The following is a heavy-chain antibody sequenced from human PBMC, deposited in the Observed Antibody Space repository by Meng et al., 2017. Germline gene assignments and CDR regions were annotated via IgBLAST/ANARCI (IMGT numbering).Heavy chain of an antibody. CDR2: IIPIFGTA. J-gene: IGHJ4*02. CDR1: GGTFSSYA. V-gene: IGHV1-69*06. Sequence: QVQLVESGAGGKKPGSSVKVSGKASGGTFSSYAISWVRQAPGQGLEWMGGIIPIFGTANYAQKFQGRVTITADKSTSTAYMELSSLRSEDTAVYYCHSGWYQAGDDYWGQGTLVTVSS. CDR3: HSGWYQAGDDY. D-gene: IGHD6-19*01.